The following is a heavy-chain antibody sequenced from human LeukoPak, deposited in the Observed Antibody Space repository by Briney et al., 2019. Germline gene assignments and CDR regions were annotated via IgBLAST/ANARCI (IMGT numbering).Heavy chain of an antibody. CDR3: GSSSAVRLLNFAY. CDR2: ISFDGSDK. D-gene: IGHD6-6*01. Sequence: GGSLRLSCASSGFTFSSYAMHWVRQAPGKGLQWVALISFDGSDKYYADSVKGRFTISSDNSKNKLYVQINSLRPEEPAVYYCGSSSAVRLLNFAYWSQGPLVTVSS. CDR1: GFTFSSYA. V-gene: IGHV3-30*01. J-gene: IGHJ4*02.